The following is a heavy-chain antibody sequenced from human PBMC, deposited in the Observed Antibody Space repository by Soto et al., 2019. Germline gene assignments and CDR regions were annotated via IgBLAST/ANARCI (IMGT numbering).Heavy chain of an antibody. Sequence: PGGSLRLSCAASGFTFSSYGMHWVRQAPGKGLEWVAVIWYDGSNKYYTDSVKGRFTISRDNSRNTLYLQMNSLSAEDTALYYCARGLITSTHRGIDYWGQGALVTVSS. J-gene: IGHJ4*02. CDR3: ARGLITSTHRGIDY. CDR2: IWYDGSNK. CDR1: GFTFSSYG. D-gene: IGHD3-16*01. V-gene: IGHV3-33*01.